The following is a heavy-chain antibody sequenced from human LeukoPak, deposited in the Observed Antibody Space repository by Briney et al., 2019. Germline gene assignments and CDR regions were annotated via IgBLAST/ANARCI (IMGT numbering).Heavy chain of an antibody. CDR2: IYYSGST. V-gene: IGHV4-59*01. CDR3: ARDSRRAPHDAFDI. CDR1: GGSISSYY. J-gene: IGHJ3*02. Sequence: SETLSLTCTVSGGSISSYYWSWIRQPPGKGLEWIGYIYYSGSTNYNPSLKSRVTISVDTSKNQFSLKLSSVTAADTAVYYCARDSRRAPHDAFDIWGQGTMVTVSS.